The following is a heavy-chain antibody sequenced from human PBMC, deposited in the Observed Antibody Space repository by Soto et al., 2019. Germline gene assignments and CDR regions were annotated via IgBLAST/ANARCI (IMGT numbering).Heavy chain of an antibody. J-gene: IGHJ3*02. Sequence: GGSLRLSCAASGFTFSSYSMNWVRQAPGKGLEWVSSISSSSSYIYYADSVKGRFTISRDNAKNSLYLQMNSLRAEDTAVYYCASGGGTGTTDPGFFEIWGQGTMVTVSS. CDR3: ASGGGTGTTDPGFFEI. D-gene: IGHD1-1*01. CDR1: GFTFSSYS. CDR2: ISSSSSYI. V-gene: IGHV3-21*01.